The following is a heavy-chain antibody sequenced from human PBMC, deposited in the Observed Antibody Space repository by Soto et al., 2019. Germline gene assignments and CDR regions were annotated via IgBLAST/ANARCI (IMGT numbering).Heavy chain of an antibody. CDR2: IWYDGSNK. CDR3: ARDGGSSSWYKSGFDY. D-gene: IGHD6-13*01. J-gene: IGHJ4*02. V-gene: IGHV3-33*01. Sequence: QVQLVESGGGVVQPGRSLRLSCAASGFTFSSYGMHWVRQAPGKGLAWVAVIWYDGSNKYYADSVKGRFTISRDNSKNTLYLQMNSLRAEDTAVYYCARDGGSSSWYKSGFDYWGQGTLVTVSS. CDR1: GFTFSSYG.